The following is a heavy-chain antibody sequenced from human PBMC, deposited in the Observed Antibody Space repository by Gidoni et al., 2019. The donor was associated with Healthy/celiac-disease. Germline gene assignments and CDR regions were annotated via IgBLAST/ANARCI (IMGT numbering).Heavy chain of an antibody. CDR1: GFTFDDYA. D-gene: IGHD2-15*01. V-gene: IGHV3-9*01. CDR3: AKDRQYEVVAASFDY. J-gene: IGHJ4*02. CDR2: ISWNSGSI. Sequence: EVQLVESGGGLVQPGRSLRLSCAASGFTFDDYAMHWVRQAPGKGLEWVSGISWNSGSIGYADSVKGRFTISRDNAKNSLYLQMNSLRAEDTALYYCAKDRQYEVVAASFDYWGQGTLVTVSS.